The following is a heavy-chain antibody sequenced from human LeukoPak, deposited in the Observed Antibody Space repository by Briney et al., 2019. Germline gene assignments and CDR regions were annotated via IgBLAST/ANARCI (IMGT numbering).Heavy chain of an antibody. V-gene: IGHV1-46*01. J-gene: IGHJ4*02. CDR1: GYTFTSYY. CDR3: ARGDRIAAAVGSSQADY. D-gene: IGHD6-13*01. Sequence: ASVKVSCKASGYTFTSYYMHWVRQAPGQGLEWMGIINPSGGSTSYAQKFQGRVTMTRDTSTSTVYMELSSPRSEDTAVYYCARGDRIAAAVGSSQADYWGQGTLVTVSS. CDR2: INPSGGST.